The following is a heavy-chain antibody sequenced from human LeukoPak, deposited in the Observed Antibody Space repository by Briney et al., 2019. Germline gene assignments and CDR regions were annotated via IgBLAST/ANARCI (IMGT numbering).Heavy chain of an antibody. J-gene: IGHJ5*02. CDR3: ARVSLNIVATITGCWFDP. D-gene: IGHD5-12*01. Sequence: RGASVKVSCKTSGYTFTGYYMHWVRQAPGQGLEWMGWINPNSGGTNYAQKFQGRVTMTRDTSISTAYMELSRLRSDDTAVYYCARVSLNIVATITGCWFDPWGQGTLVTVSS. V-gene: IGHV1-2*02. CDR1: GYTFTGYY. CDR2: INPNSGGT.